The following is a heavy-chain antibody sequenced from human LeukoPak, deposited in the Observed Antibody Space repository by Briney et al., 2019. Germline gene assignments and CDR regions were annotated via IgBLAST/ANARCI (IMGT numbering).Heavy chain of an antibody. D-gene: IGHD5-18*01. CDR3: ARVVSSGYSYGYGYYYYGMDV. V-gene: IGHV4-34*01. J-gene: IGHJ6*02. CDR1: GGSFSGYY. Sequence: PSETLSLTCAVYGGSFSGYYWSWIRQPPGKGLEWIGEINHSGSTNYNPSLKSRVTISVDASKNQFSLKLSSVTAADTAVYYCARVVSSGYSYGYGYYYYGMDVWGQGTTVTVSS. CDR2: INHSGST.